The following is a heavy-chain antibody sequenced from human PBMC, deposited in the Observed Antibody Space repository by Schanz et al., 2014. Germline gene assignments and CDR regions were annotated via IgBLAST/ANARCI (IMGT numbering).Heavy chain of an antibody. V-gene: IGHV3-30-3*01. CDR3: ARDLEGYDGGGGGFDP. CDR1: GFTFSSYA. CDR2: ISYDGRNK. D-gene: IGHD2-21*01. Sequence: QVQLVESGGGVVQPGRSLRLSCAASGFTFSSYAMHWVRQAPGKGLEWVAVISYDGRNKYYADFVKGRFTISRDNSKNTLYLQMNSLRAEDTAVYYCARDLEGYDGGGGGFDPWGQGTLXTVSS. J-gene: IGHJ5*02.